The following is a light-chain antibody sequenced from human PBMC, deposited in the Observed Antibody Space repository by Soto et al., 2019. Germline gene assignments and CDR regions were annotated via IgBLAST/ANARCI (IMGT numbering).Light chain of an antibody. V-gene: IGLV2-8*01. CDR2: EVT. Sequence: QSALTQPPSASGSPGQSVTISCTGTSSDVGGYNFVSWYQQHPGKAPKLMIYEVTKRPSGVPDRFSGSKSGNTASLTVSGLQAEDEAHYYFSSYAGSNNRYVFGTGTKLTVL. J-gene: IGLJ1*01. CDR1: SSDVGGYNF. CDR3: SSYAGSNNRYV.